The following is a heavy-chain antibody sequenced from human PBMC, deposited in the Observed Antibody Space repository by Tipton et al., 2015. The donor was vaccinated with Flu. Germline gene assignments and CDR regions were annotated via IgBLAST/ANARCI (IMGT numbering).Heavy chain of an antibody. D-gene: IGHD6-19*01. J-gene: IGHJ4*02. Sequence: QSGAEVKKPGASVKVSCKASGYTLTTYNMHWVRQAPGQGLEWMGCINPFTGDTDSVQKFQGRFTMTRDTSISTVSMELSSLISDDTAVYYCARGRPLSSGWSLDAYWGQGTLVTVSS. CDR1: GYTLTTYN. V-gene: IGHV1-2*02. CDR3: ARGRPLSSGWSLDAY. CDR2: INPFTGDT.